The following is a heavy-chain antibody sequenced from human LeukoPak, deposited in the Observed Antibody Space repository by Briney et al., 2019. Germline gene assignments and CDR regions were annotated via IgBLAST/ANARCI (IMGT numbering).Heavy chain of an antibody. CDR1: VGSLSGYY. Sequence: PSETLSLTCAVYVGSLSGYYWTWIRQPPGKGLEWIGEINHGRSTNYNPSLKSRVTISLDTSKNQFSLKLSSVTAADTAVYYCARTGITIFGVVIRPESYYFDYWGQGTLVTVSS. V-gene: IGHV4-34*01. D-gene: IGHD3-3*01. CDR2: INHGRST. CDR3: ARTGITIFGVVIRPESYYFDY. J-gene: IGHJ4*02.